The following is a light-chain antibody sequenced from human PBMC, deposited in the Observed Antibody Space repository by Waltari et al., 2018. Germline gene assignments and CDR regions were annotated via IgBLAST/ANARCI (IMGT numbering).Light chain of an antibody. Sequence: DIQMTQSPSSPSASVGDRVTITCRASQSIRNYLNWYQQKPGKVPELLIYADSSLQGGVPSRFSGSGSGTEFTLTISSLQPEDVATYYCQQSYSSPYTFGQGTTLHIK. J-gene: IGKJ2*01. CDR1: QSIRNY. CDR3: QQSYSSPYT. V-gene: IGKV1-39*01. CDR2: ADS.